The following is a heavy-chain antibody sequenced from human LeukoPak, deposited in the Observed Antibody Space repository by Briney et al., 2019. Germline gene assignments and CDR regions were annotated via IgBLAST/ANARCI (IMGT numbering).Heavy chain of an antibody. CDR2: IISSSTKI. V-gene: IGHV3-21*01. CDR1: GFPFSSSR. Sequence: GSLRLSFAASGFPFSSSRMNWVRPAPGKGLEWVSSIISSSTKIDYSVSVKGRFTISSDNGKNYMYLLTNSVRAEDTAVYYCLRVNTRGSYFDPWGEGTLVTDSS. D-gene: IGHD2-2*01. J-gene: IGHJ5*02. CDR3: LRVNTRGSYFDP.